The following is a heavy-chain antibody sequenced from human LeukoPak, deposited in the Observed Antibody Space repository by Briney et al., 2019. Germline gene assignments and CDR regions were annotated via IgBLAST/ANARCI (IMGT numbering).Heavy chain of an antibody. CDR2: MSPNSGDT. CDR1: GGTFSSYA. Sequence: ASVKVSCKASGGTFSSYAISWVRQAPGQGLEWMGWMSPNSGDTDFAQKFQGRVIMTRNPSISTAYMELNSLGSEDTAVYYCARGRHPDLDYDYCMDVWGKGTTVTVSS. J-gene: IGHJ6*03. CDR3: ARGRHPDLDYDYCMDV. D-gene: IGHD3/OR15-3a*01. V-gene: IGHV1-8*02.